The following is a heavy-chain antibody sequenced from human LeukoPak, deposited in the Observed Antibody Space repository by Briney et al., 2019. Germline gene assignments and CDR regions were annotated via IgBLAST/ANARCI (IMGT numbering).Heavy chain of an antibody. CDR1: GFTFSSYA. V-gene: IGHV3-53*01. J-gene: IGHJ4*02. CDR2: IYSGGST. Sequence: PGGSLRLSCAASGFTFSSYAMSWVRQAPGKGLEGVSVIYSGGSTYYADSVKGRFTISRDNSKNTLYLQMNSLRAEDTAVYYCAREVIAAAGTVDYWGQGTLVTVSS. D-gene: IGHD6-13*01. CDR3: AREVIAAAGTVDY.